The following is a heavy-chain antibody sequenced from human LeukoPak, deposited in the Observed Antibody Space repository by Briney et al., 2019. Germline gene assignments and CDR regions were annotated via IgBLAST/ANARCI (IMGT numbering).Heavy chain of an antibody. V-gene: IGHV3-53*01. CDR1: GFTVSSNY. J-gene: IGHJ5*02. Sequence: GGSLRLSCAASGFTVSSNYMSWVRQAPGKGLEWVSVIYSGGSTYYADSVKGRFTISRDNSKNTLYLQMNSLRAEDTAVYYCARSGCSSTSCYDWFDPWGQGTLVTVSS. D-gene: IGHD2-2*01. CDR2: IYSGGST. CDR3: ARSGCSSTSCYDWFDP.